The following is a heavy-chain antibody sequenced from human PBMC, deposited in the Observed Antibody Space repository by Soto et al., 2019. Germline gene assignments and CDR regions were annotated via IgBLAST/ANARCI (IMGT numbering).Heavy chain of an antibody. CDR1: GFTFSSYA. CDR3: AKAVTTQQLVRVSYYYYYGMDV. CDR2: ISGSGGST. Sequence: EVQLLESGGGLVQPGGSLRLSCAASGFTFSSYAMSWVRQAPGKGLEWVSAISGSGGSTYYADSVKGRFTISRDNSKNTRYLQMTSLRAEDTAVYYCAKAVTTQQLVRVSYYYYYGMDVWGQGTRSPSP. J-gene: IGHJ6*02. V-gene: IGHV3-23*01. D-gene: IGHD6-13*01.